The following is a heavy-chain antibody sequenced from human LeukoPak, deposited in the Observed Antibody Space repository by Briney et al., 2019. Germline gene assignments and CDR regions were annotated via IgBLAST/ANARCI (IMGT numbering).Heavy chain of an antibody. CDR2: ISGSGGST. V-gene: IGHV3-23*01. CDR3: TTNGYYYGSGTDDDAFDI. J-gene: IGHJ3*02. D-gene: IGHD3-10*01. Sequence: GGSLRLSCAASGFTFSSYAMSWVRQAPGKGLEWVSAISGSGGSTYYADSVKGRFTISRDNSKNTLYLQMNSLKTEDTAVYYCTTNGYYYGSGTDDDAFDIWGQGTMITVSS. CDR1: GFTFSSYA.